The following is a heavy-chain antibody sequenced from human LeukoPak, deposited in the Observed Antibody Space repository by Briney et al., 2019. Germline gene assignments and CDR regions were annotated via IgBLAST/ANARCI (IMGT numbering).Heavy chain of an antibody. CDR3: ATGFWGYCSRNSCPLDN. D-gene: IGHD2-2*01. Sequence: GGSLRLSCAASGFTFSSYSMNWVRQAPGKGLEWIAYIISTGSTTYYANSVKGRFTISRDNANNSLSLQMSSLRAEDTAVYYCATGFWGYCSRNSCPLDNWGQGTLVTVAS. J-gene: IGHJ4*02. CDR2: IISTGSTT. CDR1: GFTFSSYS. V-gene: IGHV3-48*01.